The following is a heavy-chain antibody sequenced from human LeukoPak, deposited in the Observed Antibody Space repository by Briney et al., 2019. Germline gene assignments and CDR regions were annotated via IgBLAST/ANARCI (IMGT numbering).Heavy chain of an antibody. CDR1: GGTFSSYA. D-gene: IGHD3-22*01. CDR3: ARGGYYDSSGYYR. CDR2: MNPNSGNT. V-gene: IGHV1-8*02. Sequence: ASVKVSCKASGGTFSSYAISWVRQAPGQGLEWMGWMNPNSGNTGYAQKFQGRVTMTRNTSISTAYMELSSLRSEDTAVYYCARGGYYDSSGYYRWGQGTLVTVSS. J-gene: IGHJ5*02.